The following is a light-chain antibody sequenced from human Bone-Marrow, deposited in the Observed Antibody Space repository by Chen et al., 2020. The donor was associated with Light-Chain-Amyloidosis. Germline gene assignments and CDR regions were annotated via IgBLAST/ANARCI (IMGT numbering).Light chain of an antibody. CDR1: SSNIGNDY. J-gene: IGLJ2*01. CDR2: DNN. Sequence: QPVLSQPPPVSAAPGPKVTISCSVTSSNIGNDYVSWYQQLPGPAPKLLIYDNNKRPSGIPDRFSGSKSGTSATLGIAGLQTGDEADYYCGTWDSGLSAVVFGGGTKLTVL. CDR3: GTWDSGLSAVV. V-gene: IGLV1-51*01.